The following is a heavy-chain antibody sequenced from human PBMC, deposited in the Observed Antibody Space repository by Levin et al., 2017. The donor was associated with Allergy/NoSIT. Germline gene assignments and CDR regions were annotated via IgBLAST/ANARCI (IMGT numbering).Heavy chain of an antibody. CDR2: IYHSGST. D-gene: IGHD6-19*01. V-gene: IGHV4-38-2*01. CDR3: ARNGSYPTVALSGVAFDY. J-gene: IGHJ4*02. CDR1: GHSITSGYY. Sequence: SQTLSLTCAVSGHSITSGYYWGWIRQTPGKGLEWIGSIYHSGSTHYNPSLKSRVTISVDTSRNQFSLRLTSVTAADTAFYYCARNGSYPTVALSGVAFDYWGQGILVTVSS.